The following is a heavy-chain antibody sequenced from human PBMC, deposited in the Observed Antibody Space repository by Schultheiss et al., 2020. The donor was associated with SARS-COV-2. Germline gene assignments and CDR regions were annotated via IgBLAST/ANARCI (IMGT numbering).Heavy chain of an antibody. J-gene: IGHJ6*02. CDR2: INPNSGGT. CDR3: ARDRGYSYGYEYYYYGMDV. V-gene: IGHV1-2*04. CDR1: GYSFTGYY. Sequence: ASVKVSCKATGYSFTGYYMHWVRQAPGQGLEWMGWINPNSGGTNYAQKFQGWVTLNRDTSISTAYMELSRLRSDDTAVYYCARDRGYSYGYEYYYYGMDVWGQGTTVTVSS. D-gene: IGHD5-18*01.